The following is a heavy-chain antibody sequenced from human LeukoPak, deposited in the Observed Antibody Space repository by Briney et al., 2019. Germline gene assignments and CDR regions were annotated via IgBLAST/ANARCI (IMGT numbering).Heavy chain of an antibody. D-gene: IGHD3-9*01. J-gene: IGHJ5*02. Sequence: SETLSLTCTVSGGSISSYYWSWIRQPAGKGLEWIGRICTSGSTNYNPSLKSRVTMSVDTSKNQFSLKLSSVTAADTAVYYCARTYDILTGPWFDPWGQGTLVTVSS. CDR2: ICTSGST. CDR3: ARTYDILTGPWFDP. CDR1: GGSISSYY. V-gene: IGHV4-4*07.